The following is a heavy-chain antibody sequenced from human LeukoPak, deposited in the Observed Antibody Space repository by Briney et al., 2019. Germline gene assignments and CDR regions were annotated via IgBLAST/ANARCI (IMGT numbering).Heavy chain of an antibody. CDR2: IYPGDSDT. V-gene: IGHV5-51*01. D-gene: IGHD5-24*01. Sequence: GESLRISCKGSGYSFTSYWFGWVGQMPGKGLEWMGIIYPGDSDTRYSPCFQGKVTISPDNSISTASLQWSSLKASDTAMYYCASPRERRVAFDIWGQGTMVPVSS. J-gene: IGHJ3*02. CDR1: GYSFTSYW. CDR3: ASPRERRVAFDI.